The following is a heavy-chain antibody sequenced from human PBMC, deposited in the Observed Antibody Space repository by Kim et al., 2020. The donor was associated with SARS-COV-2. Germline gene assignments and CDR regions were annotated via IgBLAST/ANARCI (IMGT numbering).Heavy chain of an antibody. V-gene: IGHV3-48*02. Sequence: ADAVKGRFTISRDNAKNSLYLQMNSLRDEDPAVYYCARVGAAAAGDGMDVWGQGTTVTVSS. J-gene: IGHJ6*02. D-gene: IGHD6-13*01. CDR3: ARVGAAAAGDGMDV.